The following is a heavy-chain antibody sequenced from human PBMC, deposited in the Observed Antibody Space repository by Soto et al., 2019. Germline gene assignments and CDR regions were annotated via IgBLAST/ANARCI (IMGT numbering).Heavy chain of an antibody. D-gene: IGHD6-13*01. J-gene: IGHJ4*02. CDR2: IYHSGNT. Sequence: QVQLQESGPGLVKPSQTLSLICNVSGGSISSGGYYWSWIRQHPEKGLEWIGHIYHSGNTYYNPSLKSRFTISVDTSKNQFSLKLSSVTAADTAVYYCARDASTSWHYLDYWGQGTLVTVSS. V-gene: IGHV4-31*03. CDR1: GGSISSGGYY. CDR3: ARDASTSWHYLDY.